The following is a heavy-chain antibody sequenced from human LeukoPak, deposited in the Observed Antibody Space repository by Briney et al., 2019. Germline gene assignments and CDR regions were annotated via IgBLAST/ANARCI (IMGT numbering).Heavy chain of an antibody. CDR3: AKSGRYDILTGYYIDY. Sequence: PSETLSLTCSVSGASISSYYWSWIRQPPGKGLEWIGYIHYSGSSNNNPSLKSRLTISVDTSKNLFSLKLSSVTAADTAIYFCAKSGRYDILTGYYIDYWSQGTLVTVSS. V-gene: IGHV4-59*01. CDR2: IHYSGSS. D-gene: IGHD3-9*01. J-gene: IGHJ4*02. CDR1: GASISSYY.